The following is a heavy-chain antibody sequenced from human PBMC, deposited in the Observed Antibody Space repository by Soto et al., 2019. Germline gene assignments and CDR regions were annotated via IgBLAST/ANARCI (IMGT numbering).Heavy chain of an antibody. CDR3: ARDLAAADY. V-gene: IGHV1-46*04. J-gene: IGHJ4*02. CDR1: GYIFINYY. CDR2: INPMSGST. Sequence: QVQLVQSGAEVKKPGASVKISCKTSGYIFINYYIHWVRQAPGQGLEWVALINPMSGSTNYAQKLQGRVTVTSDTSTSTVYMELSSLLSEDTAVYYCARDLAAADYWGQGTLVTVSS. D-gene: IGHD6-13*01.